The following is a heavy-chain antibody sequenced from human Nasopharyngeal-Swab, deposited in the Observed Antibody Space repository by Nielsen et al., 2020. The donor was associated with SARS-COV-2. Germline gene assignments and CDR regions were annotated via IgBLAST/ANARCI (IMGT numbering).Heavy chain of an antibody. D-gene: IGHD3-22*01. CDR2: IRSKYYGGTP. V-gene: IGHV3-49*03. CDR1: GFTFGDYA. J-gene: IGHJ5*02. CDR3: TRDLFSNDYYDAKWFDP. Sequence: GEALKISCKASGFTFGDYAMSWFRQAPGKGLEWVGFIRSKYYGGTPEYAVSVKGRPTISRDDSKSVAYLQMNSLKTEDTAVYYCTRDLFSNDYYDAKWFDPWGQGTLVTVSS.